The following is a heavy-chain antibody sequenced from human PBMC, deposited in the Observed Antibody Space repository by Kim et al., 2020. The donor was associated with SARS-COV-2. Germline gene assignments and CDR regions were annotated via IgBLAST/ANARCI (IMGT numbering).Heavy chain of an antibody. V-gene: IGHV1-2*06. CDR3: AISPTSGYCTSTTCP. CDR1: GYTFIGYW. Sequence: ASVKVSCKASGYTFIGYWIHWVRQAPGQGPEWMGRINPDSGGTNYAQKFQGRVIMTRDTSISTAYMELSGLTSDDTAVYYCAISPTSGYCTSTTCPWGQGTLVTVYS. D-gene: IGHD2-2*01. J-gene: IGHJ5*02. CDR2: INPDSGGT.